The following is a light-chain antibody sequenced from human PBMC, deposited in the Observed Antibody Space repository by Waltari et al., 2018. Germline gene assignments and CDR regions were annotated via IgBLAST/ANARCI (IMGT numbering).Light chain of an antibody. Sequence: SYELTQPPSVPVSPGQTARIPCPGNALPQPTANWYQQNPGQAPVLGIYKDSERPSGIPERFSGSSSGTTVTLTISGVQAEDEADYYCQSADSSGTRVFGTGTKVTVL. V-gene: IGLV3-25*03. CDR2: KDS. CDR1: ALPQPT. J-gene: IGLJ1*01. CDR3: QSADSSGTRV.